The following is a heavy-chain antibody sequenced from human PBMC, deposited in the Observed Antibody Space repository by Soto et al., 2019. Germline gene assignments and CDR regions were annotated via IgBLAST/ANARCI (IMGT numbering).Heavy chain of an antibody. V-gene: IGHV3-7*01. D-gene: IGHD4-17*01. CDR2: IKQDGSDK. CDR3: ARNRDYAFDY. J-gene: IGHJ4*02. CDR1: GFTFSSYA. Sequence: HPGGSLRLSSAASGFTFSSYAMSWVRQAPGKGLEWVAIIKQDGSDKYYVDSVKGRFTISRDNAKNSLYLQMNSLRTEDAAVYYCARNRDYAFDYWGRGTLVTVSS.